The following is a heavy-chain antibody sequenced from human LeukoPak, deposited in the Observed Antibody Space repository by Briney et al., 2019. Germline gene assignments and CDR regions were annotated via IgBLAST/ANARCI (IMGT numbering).Heavy chain of an antibody. Sequence: SETLSLTCTVSGYSISSGYYWGWIRQPPGKGLEWIGSIYHSGSTYYNPSLKSRVTISVDTSKNQFSLKLSSVTAADTAVYYCARESYYDSSGYSHDAFDIWGQGTMVTVSS. D-gene: IGHD3-22*01. CDR2: IYHSGST. CDR3: ARESYYDSSGYSHDAFDI. CDR1: GYSISSGYY. J-gene: IGHJ3*02. V-gene: IGHV4-38-2*02.